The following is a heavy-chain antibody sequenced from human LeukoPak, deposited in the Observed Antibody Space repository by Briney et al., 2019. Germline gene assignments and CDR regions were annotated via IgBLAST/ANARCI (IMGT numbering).Heavy chain of an antibody. D-gene: IGHD3-22*01. V-gene: IGHV4-34*01. CDR2: INHSGST. Sequence: SETLSLTCAVYGGSFSGYYWSWIRQPPGKGLEWIGEINHSGSTNYNPSLKSRVTISVDTSKNQLSLKLSSVTAADTAVYYCASILRYYYDSSGYYEAFDYWGQGTLVTVSS. CDR1: GGSFSGYY. CDR3: ASILRYYYDSSGYYEAFDY. J-gene: IGHJ4*02.